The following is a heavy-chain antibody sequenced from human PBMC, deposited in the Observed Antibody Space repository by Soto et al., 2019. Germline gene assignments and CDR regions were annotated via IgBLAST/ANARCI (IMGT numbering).Heavy chain of an antibody. V-gene: IGHV4-4*02. CDR1: GGSISSSNW. CDR2: IYHSGST. D-gene: IGHD5-18*01. J-gene: IGHJ6*02. Sequence: LSLPCAVSGGSISSSNWWSWVRQPPGKGLEWIGEIYHSGSTNYNPSLKSRVTISVDKSKNQFSLKLSSVTAADTAVYYCARDRLPGYYYYGMDVWGQGTTVTVSS. CDR3: ARDRLPGYYYYGMDV.